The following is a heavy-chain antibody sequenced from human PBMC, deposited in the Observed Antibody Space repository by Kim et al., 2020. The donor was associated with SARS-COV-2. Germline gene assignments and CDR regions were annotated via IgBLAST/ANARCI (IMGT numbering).Heavy chain of an antibody. CDR3: AKSQTTVVTQGYYYYYGMDV. Sequence: GGSLRLSCAASGFTFSSYAMSWVRQAPGKGLEWVSAISGSGGSTYYADSVKGRFTISRDNSKNTLYLQMNSLRAEDTAVYYCAKSQTTVVTQGYYYYYGMDVWGQGTTVTVSS. CDR2: ISGSGGST. D-gene: IGHD4-17*01. V-gene: IGHV3-23*01. J-gene: IGHJ6*02. CDR1: GFTFSSYA.